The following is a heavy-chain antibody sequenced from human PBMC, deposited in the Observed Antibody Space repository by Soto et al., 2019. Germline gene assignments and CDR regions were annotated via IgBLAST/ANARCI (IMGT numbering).Heavy chain of an antibody. CDR3: ARDFSISRGHSSGYYFDY. V-gene: IGHV3-30-3*01. CDR2: ISYDGSIK. CDR1: GFTFSSYV. D-gene: IGHD5-18*01. Sequence: GGSLRLSCAASGFTFSSYVMHWVRQAPGKGLEWVAIISYDGSIKYYADSVKGRFTISRDTSKNTLYLQMNSLRAEDTAVYYCARDFSISRGHSSGYYFDYWGQGALVTVSS. J-gene: IGHJ4*02.